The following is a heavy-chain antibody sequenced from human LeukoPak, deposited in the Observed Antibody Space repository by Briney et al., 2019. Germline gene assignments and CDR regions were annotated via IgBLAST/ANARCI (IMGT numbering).Heavy chain of an antibody. V-gene: IGHV3-53*05. CDR3: AVNGGVYGFWFDP. CDR2: IYSGGST. CDR1: GFTVSSDY. J-gene: IGHJ5*02. Sequence: GGSLRLSCAASGFTVSSDYMSWVRQAPGKGLEWVSVIYSGGSTYYADSVKGRFTISRDKSKNTVYLQMNSLRFEDTAVYYCAVNGGVYGFWFDPWGQGTLVTVSS. D-gene: IGHD2-8*02.